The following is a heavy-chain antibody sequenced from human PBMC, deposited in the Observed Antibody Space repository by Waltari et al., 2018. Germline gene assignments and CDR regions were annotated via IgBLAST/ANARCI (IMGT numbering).Heavy chain of an antibody. V-gene: IGHV4-59*01. CDR1: GGSISSYY. J-gene: IGHJ4*02. CDR3: ARNPYPPTLYFDY. CDR2: IYYSGST. Sequence: QVQLQESGPGLVKPSENLSLTCPVSGGSISSYYLSWIRQPPGKGREWIGYIYYSGSTNYTPSLKSRVTISVDTSKNQFSLKLSSVTAADTAVYYCARNPYPPTLYFDYWGQGTLVTVSS. D-gene: IGHD2-2*01.